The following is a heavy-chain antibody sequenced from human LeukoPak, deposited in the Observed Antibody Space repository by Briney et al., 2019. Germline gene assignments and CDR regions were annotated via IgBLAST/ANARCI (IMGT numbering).Heavy chain of an antibody. J-gene: IGHJ4*02. Sequence: SETLSLTCTVSGGSVSSGSYYWSWIRQPPGKGLEWIAYIYYSGGTNYNPSLKSRVTISVDASKNQFSLKLSSVTAADTAVYYCARVGDYYDSSGVQGYFDYWGQGTLVTVSS. D-gene: IGHD3-22*01. V-gene: IGHV4-61*01. CDR3: ARVGDYYDSSGVQGYFDY. CDR1: GGSVSSGSYY. CDR2: IYYSGGT.